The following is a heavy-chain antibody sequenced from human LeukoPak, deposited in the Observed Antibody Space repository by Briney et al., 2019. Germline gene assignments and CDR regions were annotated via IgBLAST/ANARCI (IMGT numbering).Heavy chain of an antibody. V-gene: IGHV3-21*01. Sequence: PGGSLRLSCAASGFTFSSYSMNWVRKAPGKGLELDSSISSSSSYISYADSVKVRFTISRDNAKTSLYLQMNRRRAEATAVYYCARDIYAYGVFLADVWGKGTTVTVSS. CDR2: ISSSSSYI. CDR3: ARDIYAYGVFLADV. D-gene: IGHD4-17*01. CDR1: GFTFSSYS. J-gene: IGHJ6*04.